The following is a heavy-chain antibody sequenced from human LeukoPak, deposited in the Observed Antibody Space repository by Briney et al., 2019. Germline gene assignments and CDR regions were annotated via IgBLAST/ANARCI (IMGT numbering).Heavy chain of an antibody. D-gene: IGHD3-10*01. CDR3: ARVPYGNYHYYYMDV. Sequence: GGSLRLSCAASGFTVGTNYMSWVRQAPGKGLEWVSLIYSGSSTYYANSVKGRFTISRDNSKNTVYFQMNSLRAEDTAVYYCARVPYGNYHYYYMDVWGKGTTVTVSS. V-gene: IGHV3-53*01. CDR1: GFTVGTNY. J-gene: IGHJ6*03. CDR2: IYSGSST.